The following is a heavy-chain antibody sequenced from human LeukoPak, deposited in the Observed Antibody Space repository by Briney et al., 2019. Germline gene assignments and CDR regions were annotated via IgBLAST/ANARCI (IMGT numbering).Heavy chain of an antibody. V-gene: IGHV5-51*01. J-gene: IGHJ4*02. CDR3: ARAKYCSGGSCYAEY. CDR1: GYDFPTYW. D-gene: IGHD2-15*01. CDR2: IYPGDSDT. Sequence: GASLKISCKGSGYDFPTYWIGWVRQMPGKGLEWMGIIYPGDSDTRYSPSFQGQVTISADKSISTAYLQWSSLKASDTAMYYCARAKYCSGGSCYAEYWGQGTLVTVSS.